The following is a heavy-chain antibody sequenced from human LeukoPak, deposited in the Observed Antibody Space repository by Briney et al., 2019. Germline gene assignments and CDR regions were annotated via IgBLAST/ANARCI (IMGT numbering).Heavy chain of an antibody. CDR3: ARGAIADAFDI. Sequence: SETLSLTCTVSGGSISSGGYYWSWIRQPPGKGLEWIGYIYHSGSTYYNPSLKSRVTISVDRSKNQFSLKLSSVTAADTAVYYCARGAIADAFDIWGQGTMVTVSS. J-gene: IGHJ3*02. CDR1: GGSISSGGYY. CDR2: IYHSGST. V-gene: IGHV4-30-2*01.